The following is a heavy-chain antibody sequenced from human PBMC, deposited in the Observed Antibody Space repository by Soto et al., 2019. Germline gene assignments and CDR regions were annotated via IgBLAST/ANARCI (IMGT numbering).Heavy chain of an antibody. V-gene: IGHV3-66*01. J-gene: IGHJ5*02. CDR2: LYSGGDT. Sequence: PGGSLRLSCAVSGFTVSSNSMNWVRQAPGTGLEWVSVLYSGGDTYYADSVKGRFTISRDNSKNTLYLQMNSLRADDTAVYYCARDYSNSNVAYRWFDPWGQGTLVTVSS. D-gene: IGHD3-22*01. CDR3: ARDYSNSNVAYRWFDP. CDR1: GFTVSSNS.